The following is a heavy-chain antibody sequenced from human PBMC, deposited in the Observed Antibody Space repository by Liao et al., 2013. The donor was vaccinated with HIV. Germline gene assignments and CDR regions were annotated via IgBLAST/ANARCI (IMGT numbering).Heavy chain of an antibody. Sequence: QVQLQESGPGLVKPSQTLSLTCTVSGGSISSGSYYWGWIRQPPGKGLEWIGRVYSNGSTNYNPSLKSRVTISVDTSKNHFSLKLNSVTAADTALYYCATGPAPFDYWGRGTLVTVSS. CDR1: GGSISSGSYY. V-gene: IGHV4-61*02. CDR3: ATGPAPFDY. D-gene: IGHD1-14*01. J-gene: IGHJ4*01. CDR2: VYSNGST.